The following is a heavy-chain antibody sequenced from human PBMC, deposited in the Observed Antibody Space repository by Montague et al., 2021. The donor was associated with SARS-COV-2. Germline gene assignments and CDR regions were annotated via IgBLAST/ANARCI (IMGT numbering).Heavy chain of an antibody. V-gene: IGHV4-61*01. D-gene: IGHD3-10*01. CDR1: GVSVSNRYTH. CDR2: IDYGGSP. CDR3: ASYWQGGSGRGS. J-gene: IGHJ5*02. Sequence: SETLSLTCTVSGVSVSNRYTHWSWIRQSPGKGLEWIGHIDYGGSPNYSPSLHSRVTISLDTSKNQLSLRLNSATAVDTAAYYCASYWQGGSGRGSWGQGTLVTVSS.